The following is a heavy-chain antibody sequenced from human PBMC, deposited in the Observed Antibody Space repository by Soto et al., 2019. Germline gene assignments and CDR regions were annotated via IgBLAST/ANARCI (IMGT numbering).Heavy chain of an antibody. D-gene: IGHD6-19*01. CDR1: GFTFSSYG. V-gene: IGHV3-30*18. CDR2: ISYDGSNK. Sequence: GGSLRLSCAASGFTFSSYGMHWVRQAPGKGLEWVAVISYDGSNKYYANSVKGRFTISRDNSKNTLYLQMSSLRAEDTAVYYCVKDGSSGWPYYYGMDVWGQGTTVTVSS. J-gene: IGHJ6*02. CDR3: VKDGSSGWPYYYGMDV.